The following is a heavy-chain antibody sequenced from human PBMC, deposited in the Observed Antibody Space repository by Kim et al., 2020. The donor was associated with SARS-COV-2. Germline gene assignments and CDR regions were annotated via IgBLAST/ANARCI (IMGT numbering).Heavy chain of an antibody. J-gene: IGHJ6*02. Sequence: GGSLRLSCAASGFTFRNYALHWVRQAPGKGLEWVAVISYDGSNKYYADSVKGRFTISRDNSKDTLYLHMNSLRSEDTALYYCATDVAQWLASRYFYGMDVWGQGTTVTVSS. D-gene: IGHD6-19*01. CDR2: ISYDGSNK. CDR3: ATDVAQWLASRYFYGMDV. V-gene: IGHV3-30*04. CDR1: GFTFRNYA.